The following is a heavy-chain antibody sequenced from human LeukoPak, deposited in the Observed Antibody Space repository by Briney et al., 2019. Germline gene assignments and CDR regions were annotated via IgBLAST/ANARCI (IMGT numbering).Heavy chain of an antibody. D-gene: IGHD6-13*01. Sequence: GASVKVSCKASGDAFTSYAISWVRQAPGQGLEWMGGIIPIFGTSNYAQKFQGRVTITADKSTNTAYMELSSLRSEDTAVYYCTRPMYSSTWHHRSHFDYWGQGTLVTVSS. CDR1: GDAFTSYA. CDR3: TRPMYSSTWHHRSHFDY. CDR2: IIPIFGTS. V-gene: IGHV1-69*06. J-gene: IGHJ4*02.